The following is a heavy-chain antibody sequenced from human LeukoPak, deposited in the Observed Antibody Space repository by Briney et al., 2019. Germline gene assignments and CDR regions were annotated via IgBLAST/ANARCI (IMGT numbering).Heavy chain of an antibody. CDR1: GFTFSSYA. Sequence: GGSLRLSCAASGFTFSSYAMSWVRQAPGKGLEWVSVISCDGDNKYYADSVKGRFTISRDNAKNTLYLQMNSLRAEEPAVYYCARDTEYCRGTSSQPGGLPSYYYYIDVWGNGTPVTVS. J-gene: IGHJ6*03. D-gene: IGHD2-15*01. V-gene: IGHV3-30*04. CDR3: ARDTEYCRGTSSQPGGLPSYYYYIDV. CDR2: ISCDGDNK.